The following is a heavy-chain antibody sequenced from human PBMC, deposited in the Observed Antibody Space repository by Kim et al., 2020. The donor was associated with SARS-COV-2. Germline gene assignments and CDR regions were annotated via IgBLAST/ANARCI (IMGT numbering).Heavy chain of an antibody. Sequence: ASVKVSCKASGYTFTSYYMHWVRQAPGQGLEWMGIINPSGGSTSYAQKFQGRVTMTRDTSTSTVYMELSSLRSEDTAVYYCATPFPRMPHYYGSGSHYYYGMDVWGQGTTVTVSS. J-gene: IGHJ6*02. V-gene: IGHV1-46*01. CDR1: GYTFTSYY. CDR3: ATPFPRMPHYYGSGSHYYYGMDV. CDR2: INPSGGST. D-gene: IGHD3-10*01.